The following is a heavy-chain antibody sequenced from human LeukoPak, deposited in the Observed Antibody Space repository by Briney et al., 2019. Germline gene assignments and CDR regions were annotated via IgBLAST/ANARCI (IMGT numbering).Heavy chain of an antibody. CDR3: ASAGSAWYNWFDP. V-gene: IGHV5-51*01. J-gene: IGHJ5*02. D-gene: IGHD6-19*01. Sequence: NHGESLKISCKASGYSFTSYWIGWVRQMPGKGLEWMGIIYPGDSDTRYSPSFQGQVTISADKSISTAYLQWSSLKASDTAMYFCASAGSAWYNWFDPWGQGTLVTVSS. CDR1: GYSFTSYW. CDR2: IYPGDSDT.